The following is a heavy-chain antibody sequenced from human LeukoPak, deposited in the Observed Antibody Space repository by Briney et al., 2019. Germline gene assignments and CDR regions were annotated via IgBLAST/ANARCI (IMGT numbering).Heavy chain of an antibody. CDR3: ARGARAGYNLEPFDY. CDR2: IYYSGST. Sequence: ASETLSLTCTVSGGSMSSYHWSWIRQPPGKGLEWIGYIYYSGSTKYNPSLKSRVTISVDTSKNQFSLKLSSVTAADTAVYYCARGARAGYNLEPFDYWGQGTLVTVSS. V-gene: IGHV4-59*08. J-gene: IGHJ4*02. D-gene: IGHD5-24*01. CDR1: GGSMSSYH.